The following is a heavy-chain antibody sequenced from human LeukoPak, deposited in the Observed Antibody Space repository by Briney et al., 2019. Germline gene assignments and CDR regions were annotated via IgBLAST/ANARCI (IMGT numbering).Heavy chain of an antibody. CDR2: ISYDGSNK. CDR3: ARDYGYSSSWYQVDY. D-gene: IGHD6-13*01. Sequence: PGGSLRLSCAASGLTFSSYAMHWVRQAPGKGLEWVAVISYDGSNKYYADSVKGRFTISRDNSKNTLYLQMNSLRAEDTAVYYCARDYGYSSSWYQVDYWGQGTLVTVSS. J-gene: IGHJ4*02. CDR1: GLTFSSYA. V-gene: IGHV3-30-3*01.